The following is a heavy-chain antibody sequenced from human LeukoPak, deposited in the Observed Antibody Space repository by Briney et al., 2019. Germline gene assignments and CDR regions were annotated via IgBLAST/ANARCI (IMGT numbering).Heavy chain of an antibody. D-gene: IGHD2-15*01. CDR1: GFIFRRYW. CDR2: INSDGRTT. J-gene: IGHJ4*02. V-gene: IGHV3-74*01. CDR3: AREGECAGGTCSDPSRELDV. Sequence: GGSLTLSCAVSGFIFRRYWMHWVRQVPGKGLVWVSRINSDGRTTRYADSVKDRFTISRDNAKNTLYLQVNSLRAEDTAIYYCAREGECAGGTCSDPSRELDVWGQGTLVTVSS.